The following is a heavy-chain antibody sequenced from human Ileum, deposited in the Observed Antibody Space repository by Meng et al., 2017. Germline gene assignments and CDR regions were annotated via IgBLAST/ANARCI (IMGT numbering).Heavy chain of an antibody. CDR1: GYTFTTYG. CDR2: MNTDKGNT. Sequence: QVRLVRSGGGVKKPGASVKGACKASGYTFTTYGISWVRQAPGQGLEWMGWMNTDKGNTNYAQKFQGRDTMTRDTSTSTAYMELRSLRSDDTAVYYCAREGAYTGGDYWGQGTLVTVSS. V-gene: IGHV1-18*01. CDR3: AREGAYTGGDY. J-gene: IGHJ4*02. D-gene: IGHD1-14*01.